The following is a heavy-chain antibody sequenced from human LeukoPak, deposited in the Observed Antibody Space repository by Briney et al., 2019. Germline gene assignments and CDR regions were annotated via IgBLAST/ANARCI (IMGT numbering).Heavy chain of an antibody. Sequence: GSSVKVSCKASGGTFSSYAISWVRQAPGQGLEWMGRIIPILGIANYAQKFQGRVTLTRDTSTSTAYMELRSLRSDDTAVYYCARVSRGVGLDYWGQGTLVTVSS. V-gene: IGHV1-69*04. D-gene: IGHD1-26*01. J-gene: IGHJ4*02. CDR3: ARVSRGVGLDY. CDR2: IIPILGIA. CDR1: GGTFSSYA.